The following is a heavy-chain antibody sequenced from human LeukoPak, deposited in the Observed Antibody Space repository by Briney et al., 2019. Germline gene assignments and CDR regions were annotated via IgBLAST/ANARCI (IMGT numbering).Heavy chain of an antibody. J-gene: IGHJ4*02. CDR1: GGSISSYY. Sequence: SETLSLTCTVSGGSISSYYWSWIRQPPGKGLEWIGYIYYSGSINYNPSLKSRVTISVDTSKNQFSLKLSSVTAADTAVYYCARPGGSYANYFDYWGQGTLVTVSS. CDR2: IYYSGSI. V-gene: IGHV4-59*08. CDR3: ARPGGSYANYFDY. D-gene: IGHD1-26*01.